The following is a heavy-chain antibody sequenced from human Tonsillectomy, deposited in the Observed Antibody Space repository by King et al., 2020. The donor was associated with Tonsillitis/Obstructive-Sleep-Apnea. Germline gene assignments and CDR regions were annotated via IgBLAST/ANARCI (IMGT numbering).Heavy chain of an antibody. V-gene: IGHV4-39*02. CDR3: ARDGLEVNFDY. Sequence: QLQESGPGLVKPSETLSLTCTVSGGSISSSSYYWGWIRTPPGKGLGGIGRSFYSGSTSYNPSLKSRVTITVDTSKNQFSLKLSSVTAADTAVYYCARDGLEVNFDYWGQGTLVTVSS. CDR2: SFYSGST. J-gene: IGHJ4*02. D-gene: IGHD2-21*01. CDR1: GGSISSSSYY.